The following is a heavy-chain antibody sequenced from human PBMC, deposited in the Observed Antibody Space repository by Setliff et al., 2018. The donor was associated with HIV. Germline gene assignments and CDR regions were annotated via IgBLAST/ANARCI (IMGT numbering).Heavy chain of an antibody. V-gene: IGHV1-2*06. CDR3: ARNQGDSSGWYAGDF. CDR1: GYTFTGRF. J-gene: IGHJ4*01. CDR2: IQVNNGDT. Sequence: ASVKVSCKASGYTFTGRFMHWVRQAPGQGLEWMGRIQVNNGDTNYAQKFQGRVTMTRDMSINTAYMELSSLMSDDTAVYYCARNQGDSSGWYAGDFWGHGTLVTVSS. D-gene: IGHD6-19*01.